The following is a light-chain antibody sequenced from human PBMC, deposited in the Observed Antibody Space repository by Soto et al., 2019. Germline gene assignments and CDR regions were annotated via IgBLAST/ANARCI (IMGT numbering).Light chain of an antibody. Sequence: EMGVTQSPATLSVSPGEKATLSCRASQDVSSNLAWYQQKPGQAPSLLIYGASTRATGTPSRFSGSGSGTEFTLTISSLQPEDFAIYYCQQYNTYPWTFGQGTKV. CDR1: QDVSSN. CDR2: GAS. J-gene: IGKJ1*01. CDR3: QQYNTYPWT. V-gene: IGKV3-15*01.